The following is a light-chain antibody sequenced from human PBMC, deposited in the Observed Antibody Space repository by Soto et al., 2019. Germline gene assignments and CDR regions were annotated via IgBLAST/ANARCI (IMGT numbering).Light chain of an antibody. CDR3: QQYNTYQGT. CDR2: DAS. V-gene: IGKV1-5*01. J-gene: IGKJ1*01. CDR1: QNIDKW. Sequence: DIQMTQSPSTLSASVGDRVSITCRASQNIDKWLAWYQQKPQKAPKLLIFDASTLESGVPSRFSGSGSGTEFTLTISSLQPDDLATYYCQQYNTYQGTFGPGTKVDIK.